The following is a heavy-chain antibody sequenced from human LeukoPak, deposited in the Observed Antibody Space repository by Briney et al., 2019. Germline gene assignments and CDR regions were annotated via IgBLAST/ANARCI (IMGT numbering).Heavy chain of an antibody. CDR1: GFTFSSYS. Sequence: PGGSLRLSCAASGFTFSSYSMNWVRQAPGKGLEWVSSISSSSSYIYYADSVKGRFTISRDNAKNSLYLQMNSLRAEDTALYYCAKDIGFGELLRPIHFDYWGQGTLVTVSS. V-gene: IGHV3-21*04. CDR3: AKDIGFGELLRPIHFDY. CDR2: ISSSSSYI. J-gene: IGHJ4*02. D-gene: IGHD3-10*01.